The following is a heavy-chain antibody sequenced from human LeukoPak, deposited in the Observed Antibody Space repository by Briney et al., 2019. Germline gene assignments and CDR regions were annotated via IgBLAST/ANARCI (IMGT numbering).Heavy chain of an antibody. J-gene: IGHJ4*02. CDR2: INTDGCST. D-gene: IGHD6-13*01. CDR1: GFTFSSYW. CDR3: ATPGIRDQYDFDS. V-gene: IGHV3-74*01. Sequence: GGSLRLSCAASGFTFSSYWMHWIRQGPGKGLVWVSRINTDGCSTSYADFVKGRFTISRDNAKNTLYLQMNSLRTDDTAVYFCATPGIRDQYDFDSWGQGTLVTVSS.